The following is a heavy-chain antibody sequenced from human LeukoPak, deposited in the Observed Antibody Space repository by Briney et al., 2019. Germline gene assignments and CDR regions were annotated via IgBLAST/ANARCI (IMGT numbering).Heavy chain of an antibody. J-gene: IGHJ5*02. D-gene: IGHD6-13*01. V-gene: IGHV3-7*01. CDR3: ARDSNRGYSSSWYWFDP. Sequence: QSGGSLRLSCAASGFTFSRHWMTWVRQAPGKGLEWVASIKQGGSEKYYADAVKGRFTVSRDNARDSLYLQMNSLRADDTSIYYCARDSNRGYSSSWYWFDPWGQGILVTVSS. CDR2: IKQGGSEK. CDR1: GFTFSRHW.